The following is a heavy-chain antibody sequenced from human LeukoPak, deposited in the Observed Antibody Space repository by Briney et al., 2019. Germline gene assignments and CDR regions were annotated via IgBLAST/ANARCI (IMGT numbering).Heavy chain of an antibody. CDR1: GGSISSYY. J-gene: IGHJ3*02. CDR2: IYYSGST. CDR3: ARDQSDYSIAFDI. Sequence: KPSETLSLTCTGSGGSISSYYWSWIRQPPGKGLEWIGYIYYSGSTNYNPSLKSRVTTSVDTSKNQFSLKLSSVTAADTAVYYCARDQSDYSIAFDIWGQGTMVTVSS. D-gene: IGHD2-15*01. V-gene: IGHV4-59*01.